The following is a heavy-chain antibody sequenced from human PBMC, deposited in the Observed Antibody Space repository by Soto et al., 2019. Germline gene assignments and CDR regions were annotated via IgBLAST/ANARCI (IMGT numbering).Heavy chain of an antibody. J-gene: IGHJ6*02. CDR1: GGTFSSYA. D-gene: IGHD3-3*01. Sequence: QVQLAQSGAEVKKPGSSVKVSCKASGGTFSSYAISWVRQAPGQGLEWMGGIIPIFGTANYAQKFQGRVTITADESTSTAYMELSSLRSEDTAVYYCARSKGIWSGYRLLLRGEYGMDVWGQGTTVTVSS. CDR3: ARSKGIWSGYRLLLRGEYGMDV. CDR2: IIPIFGTA. V-gene: IGHV1-69*01.